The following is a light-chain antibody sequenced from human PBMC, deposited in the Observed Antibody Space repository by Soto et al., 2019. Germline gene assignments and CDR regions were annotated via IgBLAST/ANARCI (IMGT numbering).Light chain of an antibody. CDR1: SSDIGAYNY. Sequence: QSVLTPPRSVSGSPGQSVTISCTGTSSDIGAYNYVSWYQQPPGRAPKLIIYDVTQRPSGVTDRFTGSKSGNTASLTISGLLAEDEADYFCCSYAGNSVDVFGTGTKVTV. J-gene: IGLJ1*01. CDR3: CSYAGNSVDV. CDR2: DVT. V-gene: IGLV2-11*01.